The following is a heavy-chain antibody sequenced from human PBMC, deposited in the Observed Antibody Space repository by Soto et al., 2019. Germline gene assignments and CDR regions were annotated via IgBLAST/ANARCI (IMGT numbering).Heavy chain of an antibody. Sequence: EVQLVESGGGLVQPGRSLRLSCAASGFTFDDYAMHWVRQAPGKGLEWVSGISWDSGSIGYADSVKGRFTISRDNAKNPLYRQMNSLRAEDTALYYCPKGSSGWSYFDYWGQGTLVTVSS. CDR2: ISWDSGSI. V-gene: IGHV3-9*01. D-gene: IGHD6-19*01. CDR1: GFTFDDYA. CDR3: PKGSSGWSYFDY. J-gene: IGHJ4*02.